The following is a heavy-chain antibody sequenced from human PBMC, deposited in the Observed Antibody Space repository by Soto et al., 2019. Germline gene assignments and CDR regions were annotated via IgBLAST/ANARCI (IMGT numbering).Heavy chain of an antibody. CDR1: GGSFSGYY. Sequence: NPSETLSLTCAVYGGSFSGYYWSWIRQPPGKGLEWIGEINHSGSTNYNPSLKSRVTISVDTSKDQFSLKLSSVTAADTAVYYCARVKDLGRYYFDYWGQGTLVTVSS. D-gene: IGHD1-26*01. V-gene: IGHV4-34*01. CDR3: ARVKDLGRYYFDY. J-gene: IGHJ4*02. CDR2: INHSGST.